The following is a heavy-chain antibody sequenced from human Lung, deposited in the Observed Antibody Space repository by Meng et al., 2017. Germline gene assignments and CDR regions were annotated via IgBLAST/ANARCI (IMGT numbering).Heavy chain of an antibody. CDR2: IGHSGFT. CDR1: GGSISTSGYY. Sequence: QSQLQESGPGVVKPSEALSLTCSVAGGSISTSGYYWGWIRHPPGKGLEWIGSIGHSGFTYYTPSLKSRVAVSLDTSKSQFSLMLTSVTAADTAVYYCVRSSARVRTGFDPWGQGTLVTVSS. J-gene: IGHJ5*02. D-gene: IGHD6-19*01. CDR3: VRSSARVRTGFDP. V-gene: IGHV4-39*01.